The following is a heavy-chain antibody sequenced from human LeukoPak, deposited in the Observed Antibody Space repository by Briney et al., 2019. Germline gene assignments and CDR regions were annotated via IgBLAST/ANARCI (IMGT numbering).Heavy chain of an antibody. D-gene: IGHD1-26*01. CDR2: ITGSGDGT. Sequence: GGSLRLSCAASGFTFSTYAMTWVRQAPGKGLEWVSSITGSGDGTSAADSVKGRFTISRDNSKNTLYLQMNSLKTEDTAVYYCTTDPAWELRFDYWGQGTLVTVSS. CDR1: GFTFSTYA. CDR3: TTDPAWELRFDY. V-gene: IGHV3-23*01. J-gene: IGHJ4*02.